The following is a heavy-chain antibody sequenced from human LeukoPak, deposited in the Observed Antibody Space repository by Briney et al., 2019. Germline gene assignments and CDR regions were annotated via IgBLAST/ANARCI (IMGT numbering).Heavy chain of an antibody. J-gene: IGHJ4*02. CDR2: IRYDGSNK. D-gene: IGHD4-17*01. CDR1: GFTFSSYG. CDR3: AKGGLFYGDYVANFDY. V-gene: IGHV3-30*02. Sequence: PGGSLRLSCAASGFTFSSYGMHWVRQAPGKGMEWVAFIRYDGSNKYYADSVKGRFTISRDNSKNTLYLQMNSLRAEDTAVYYCAKGGLFYGDYVANFDYWGQGTLVTVSS.